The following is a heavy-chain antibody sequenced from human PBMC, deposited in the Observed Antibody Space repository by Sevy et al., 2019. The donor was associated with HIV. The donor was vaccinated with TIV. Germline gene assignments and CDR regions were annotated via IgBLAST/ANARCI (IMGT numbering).Heavy chain of an antibody. CDR1: GFTFGDYA. J-gene: IGHJ4*02. D-gene: IGHD6-13*01. Sequence: GGSLRLSCTTSGFTFGDYAMGWFRQAPGKGLEWVGFIRTTVSGGTTDYAASVKGTFIISRDDSKSIAYLQMTSLKTEDTAVDYCTRSFSVTWYPHYWGQGTLVTVSS. CDR3: TRSFSVTWYPHY. V-gene: IGHV3-49*03. CDR2: IRTTVSGGTT.